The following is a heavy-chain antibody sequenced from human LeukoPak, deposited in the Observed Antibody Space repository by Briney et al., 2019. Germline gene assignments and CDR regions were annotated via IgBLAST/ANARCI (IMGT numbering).Heavy chain of an antibody. Sequence: AGGSLRLSCAASGFTFSSYSMNWVRQAPGKGLEWVSSVSSSSSYIYYTDSVKGRFTISRDNAKNSLYLQMNSLRAEDTAVYYCARDRDPYGGKPFDYWGQGTLVTASS. CDR2: VSSSSSYI. CDR1: GFTFSSYS. V-gene: IGHV3-21*01. J-gene: IGHJ4*02. D-gene: IGHD4/OR15-4a*01. CDR3: ARDRDPYGGKPFDY.